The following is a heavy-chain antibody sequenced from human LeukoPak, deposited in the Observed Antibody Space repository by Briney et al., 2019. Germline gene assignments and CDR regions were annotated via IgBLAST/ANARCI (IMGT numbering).Heavy chain of an antibody. D-gene: IGHD2-15*01. J-gene: IGHJ3*02. Sequence: ASVKVSCKASGGTFSSYAISWVRQAPGQGLEWMGGIIPIFGTANYAQKFQGRVTITADKSTSTANMELSSLRSEDTAVYYCTSAEGYCSGGSCSRGAFDIWGQGTMVTVSS. CDR2: IIPIFGTA. V-gene: IGHV1-69*06. CDR3: TSAEGYCSGGSCSRGAFDI. CDR1: GGTFSSYA.